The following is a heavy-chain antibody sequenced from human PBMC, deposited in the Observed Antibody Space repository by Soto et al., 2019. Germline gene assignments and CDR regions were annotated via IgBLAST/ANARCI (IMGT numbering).Heavy chain of an antibody. V-gene: IGHV4-30-4*01. CDR2: ISYSGST. D-gene: IGHD1-26*01. CDR1: GGSISSGNYY. Sequence: SETLSLTCTVSGGSISSGNYYWSWIRQPPGKGLEWIGFISYSGSTYYNASLKSRVTISVDTSKNQFSLNLNSVTAADTAVYYCATMRASATGLYYFDYWGQGTLVTVSS. J-gene: IGHJ4*02. CDR3: ATMRASATGLYYFDY.